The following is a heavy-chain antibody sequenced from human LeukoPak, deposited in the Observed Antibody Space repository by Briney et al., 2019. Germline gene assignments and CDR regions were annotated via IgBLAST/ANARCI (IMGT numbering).Heavy chain of an antibody. V-gene: IGHV1-18*01. J-gene: IGHJ4*02. CDR1: GYTFTSYG. CDR3: ALGWTRSGVATILYSFDY. CDR2: ISAYNGNT. Sequence: ASVTVSCRASGYTFTSYGISWVRQAPGQGLEWMGWISAYNGNTNYAQKLQGRVTMTTDTSTSTAYMELRSLRSDDTAVYYCALGWTRSGVATILYSFDYWGQGTLVTVSS. D-gene: IGHD5-12*01.